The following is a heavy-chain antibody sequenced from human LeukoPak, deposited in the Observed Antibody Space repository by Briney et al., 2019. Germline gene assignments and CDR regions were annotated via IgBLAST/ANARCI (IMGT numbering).Heavy chain of an antibody. CDR3: ARDRALTYYYYGMDV. V-gene: IGHV3-30-3*01. J-gene: IGHJ6*02. CDR2: ISYDGSNK. Sequence: GGSLRLSCAASGFIVNNNYMSWVRQAPGKGLEWVAVISYDGSNKYYADSVKGRFTISRDNSKNTLYPRMNSLRAEDTAVYYCARDRALTYYYYGMDVWGQGTTVTVSS. CDR1: GFIVNNNY.